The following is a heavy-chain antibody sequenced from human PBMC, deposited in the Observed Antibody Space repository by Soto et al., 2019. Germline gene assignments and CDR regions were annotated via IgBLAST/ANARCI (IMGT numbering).Heavy chain of an antibody. CDR2: INHSGST. V-gene: IGHV4-34*01. J-gene: IGHJ4*02. D-gene: IGHD1-26*01. Sequence: PSETLSLTCAVYGGSFSGYYWSWIRQPPGKGLEWIGEINHSGSTNYNPSLKSRVTISVDTSKNQFSLKLSSVTAADTAVYYCARGDGRGRDTYYFDYWGQGTLVTVSS. CDR3: ARGDGRGRDTYYFDY. CDR1: GGSFSGYY.